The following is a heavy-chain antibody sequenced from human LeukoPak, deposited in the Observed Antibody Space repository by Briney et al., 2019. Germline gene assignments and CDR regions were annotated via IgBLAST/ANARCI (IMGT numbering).Heavy chain of an antibody. D-gene: IGHD3-9*01. Sequence: PGGSLRLSCAASGFTFSSYAMHWVRQAPGKGLEWVAVISYDGSNKYYADSVKGRFTISRDNSKNTLYLQMNSLRAEDTAVYYCARDPQALRYFDSPAFDIWGQGTMVTVSS. CDR3: ARDPQALRYFDSPAFDI. J-gene: IGHJ3*02. CDR1: GFTFSSYA. V-gene: IGHV3-30-3*01. CDR2: ISYDGSNK.